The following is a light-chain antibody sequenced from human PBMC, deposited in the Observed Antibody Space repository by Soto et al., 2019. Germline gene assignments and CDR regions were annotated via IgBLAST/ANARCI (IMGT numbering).Light chain of an antibody. J-gene: IGKJ3*01. V-gene: IGKV3-15*01. CDR1: QSVSGN. CDR2: GAS. Sequence: EIVMTQSPATLSVSPGDRATLSCRASQSVSGNLAWYQQKPGQAPRLLIYGASTRATGIPARFSGSGSGTEFTLTISSLQSEDFAVYHCLQYKTWPRLFGPGTKVDIK. CDR3: LQYKTWPRL.